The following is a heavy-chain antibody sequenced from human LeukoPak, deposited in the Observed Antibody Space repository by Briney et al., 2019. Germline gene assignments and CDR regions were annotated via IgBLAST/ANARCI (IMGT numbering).Heavy chain of an antibody. Sequence: GGSLRLSCAASGFTFSSYDMSWVRQAPGKGLEWVSASGGDGGSTYADSVKGRFTISRDNSKNTLYLEMNSLRAEDTATYYCAKALNYWYFDLWGRGNLVTVSS. J-gene: IGHJ2*01. CDR1: GFTFSSYD. CDR3: AKALNYWYFDL. V-gene: IGHV3-23*01. CDR2: SGGDGGST.